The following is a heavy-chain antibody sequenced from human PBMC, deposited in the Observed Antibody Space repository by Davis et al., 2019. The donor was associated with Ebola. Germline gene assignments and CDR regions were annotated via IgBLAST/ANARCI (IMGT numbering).Heavy chain of an antibody. CDR3: ARDKTSGDSYFDD. CDR1: GFTFSSYW. J-gene: IGHJ4*02. D-gene: IGHD1-26*01. CDR2: INSDGSST. V-gene: IGHV3-74*01. Sequence: HTGGSLRLSCAASGFTFSSYWMHWVRQAPGKGLEWVSRINSDGSSTSYADSVKGRFTISRDNAKNTLYLQMNSLRADDTAVYYCARDKTSGDSYFDDWGQGTLVTVSS.